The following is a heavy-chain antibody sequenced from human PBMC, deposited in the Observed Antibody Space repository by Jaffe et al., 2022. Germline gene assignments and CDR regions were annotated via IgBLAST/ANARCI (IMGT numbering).Heavy chain of an antibody. D-gene: IGHD6-19*01. Sequence: EVQLVESGGGLVQPGGSLRLSCAASGFTFSSYDMHWVRQATGKGLEWVSAIGTAGDTYYPGSVKGRFTISRENAKNSLYLQMNSLRAGDTAVYYCARTGVDSSGWYGFDLWGRGTLVTVSS. J-gene: IGHJ2*01. V-gene: IGHV3-13*01. CDR1: GFTFSSYD. CDR3: ARTGVDSSGWYGFDL. CDR2: IGTAGDT.